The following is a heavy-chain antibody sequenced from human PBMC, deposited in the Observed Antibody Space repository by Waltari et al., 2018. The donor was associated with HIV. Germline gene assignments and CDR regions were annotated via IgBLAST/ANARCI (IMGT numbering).Heavy chain of an antibody. V-gene: IGHV3-23*01. Sequence: EVQLLESGGGLVQPGGSLSLSCADSGFTFRSYAMRWVRQAPGKGLEWVSAISAGGVNTYYADSVKGRFTISRDNSKNTVYLQMNSLRGEDTAVYYCARDLGGYWYFDLWGRGTLVTVSS. CDR2: ISAGGVNT. CDR3: ARDLGGYWYFDL. D-gene: IGHD3-16*01. CDR1: GFTFRSYA. J-gene: IGHJ2*01.